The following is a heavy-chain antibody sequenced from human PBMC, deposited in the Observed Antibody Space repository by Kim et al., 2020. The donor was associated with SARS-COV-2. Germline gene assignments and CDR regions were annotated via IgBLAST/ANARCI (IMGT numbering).Heavy chain of an antibody. Sequence: GGSLRLSCAASGFTFSSYAMHWVRQAPGKGLEWVAVISYDGSNKYYADSVKGRFTISRDNSKNTLYLQMNSLRAEDTAVYYCAREYSGYDPIRIYYYYG. V-gene: IGHV3-30*04. CDR3: AREYSGYDPIRIYYYYG. D-gene: IGHD5-12*01. J-gene: IGHJ6*01. CDR1: GFTFSSYA. CDR2: ISYDGSNK.